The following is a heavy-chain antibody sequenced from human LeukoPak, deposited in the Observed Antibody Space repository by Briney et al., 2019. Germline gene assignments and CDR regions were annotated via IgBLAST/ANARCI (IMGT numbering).Heavy chain of an antibody. V-gene: IGHV3-30*02. Sequence: GGSLRLSCAASGFTFSSYGMHWVRQAPGKGLEWVAFIRYDGSNKYYADSVKGRFTISRDNSKNTLYLQMNSLRAEDTAVYYCAKDGGYCSSTSCYPRFDYWGQGTLVTVSS. D-gene: IGHD2-2*03. CDR1: GFTFSSYG. CDR3: AKDGGYCSSTSCYPRFDY. J-gene: IGHJ4*02. CDR2: IRYDGSNK.